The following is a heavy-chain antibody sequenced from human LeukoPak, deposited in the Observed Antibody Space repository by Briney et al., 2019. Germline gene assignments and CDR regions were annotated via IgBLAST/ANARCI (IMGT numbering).Heavy chain of an antibody. V-gene: IGHV4-34*01. J-gene: IGHJ6*03. CDR3: ARGCSSTSIVGVRAYYYYYYMDV. CDR2: INHSGST. D-gene: IGHD2-2*01. CDR1: GGSFSGYY. Sequence: ASETLSLTCAVYGGSFSGYYWSWLRQPPGKGLEWIGEINHSGSTNYNPSLKSRVTISVDTSKNQFSLKLSSVTAADTAVYYCARGCSSTSIVGVRAYYYYYYMDVWGKGTTVTVSS.